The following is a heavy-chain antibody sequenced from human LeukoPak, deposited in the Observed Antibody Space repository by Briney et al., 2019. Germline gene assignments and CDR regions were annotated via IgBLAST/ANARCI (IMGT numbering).Heavy chain of an antibody. CDR2: ISLAGQT. D-gene: IGHD1-26*01. Sequence: SETLSLTCTVSGGSIRSSSYYWGWIRQPPGQGLEWIGEISLAGQTNYNPSLNGRVTMSLDKSSNQLSLHLTSVTAADTATYYCSREGGPFCPFGYWGQGTLVIVSS. V-gene: IGHV4-39*07. CDR1: GGSIRSSSYY. J-gene: IGHJ4*02. CDR3: SREGGPFCPFGY.